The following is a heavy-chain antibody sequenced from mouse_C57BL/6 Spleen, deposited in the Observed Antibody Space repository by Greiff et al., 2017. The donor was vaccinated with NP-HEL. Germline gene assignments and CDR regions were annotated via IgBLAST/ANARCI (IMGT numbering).Heavy chain of an antibody. CDR2: IYPGDGDT. Sequence: QVQLQQSGPELVKPGASVKISCKASGYAFSSSWMNWVKQRPGKGLEWVGRIYPGDGDTNYNGKFKGKATLTADKSSSTAYMQLSSLTSEDSAVYFCARSSNTTVVGYFDVWGTGTTVTVSS. CDR1: GYAFSSSW. D-gene: IGHD1-1*01. V-gene: IGHV1-82*01. CDR3: ARSSNTTVVGYFDV. J-gene: IGHJ1*03.